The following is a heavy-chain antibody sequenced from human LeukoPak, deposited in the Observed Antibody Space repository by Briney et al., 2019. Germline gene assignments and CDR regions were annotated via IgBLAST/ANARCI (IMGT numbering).Heavy chain of an antibody. J-gene: IGHJ4*02. D-gene: IGHD1-1*01. CDR2: INPSSGGT. CDR3: ASGTTERIDY. Sequence: ASVKVSCKASGGTFSNYAISWVRQAPGQGLEWMGRINPSSGGTNYVQKFQGRVTTTRDTSITTAYMELISLRSDDTAVYYCASGTTERIDYWGQGTLVTVSS. CDR1: GGTFSNYA. V-gene: IGHV1-2*06.